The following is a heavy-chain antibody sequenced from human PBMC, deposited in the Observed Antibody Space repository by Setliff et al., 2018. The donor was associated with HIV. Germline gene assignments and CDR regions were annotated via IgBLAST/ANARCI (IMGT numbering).Heavy chain of an antibody. CDR3: ARRETGALYFGTFYYYGMDV. V-gene: IGHV3-11*04. CDR1: GFTFSDHY. J-gene: IGHJ6*02. Sequence: GGSLRLSCAASGFTFSDHYMDWVRQAPGKGLEWVSYISDSGATIYYADFVKGRFTISRDNAKNSLYLQMNSLKAEDTAVYYCARRETGALYFGTFYYYGMDVWGQGTTVTVSS. D-gene: IGHD3-10*01. CDR2: ISDSGATI.